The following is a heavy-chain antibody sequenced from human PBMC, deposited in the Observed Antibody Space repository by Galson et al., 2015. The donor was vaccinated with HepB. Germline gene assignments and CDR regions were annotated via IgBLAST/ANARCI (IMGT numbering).Heavy chain of an antibody. J-gene: IGHJ3*02. CDR1: AYGFTSHW. CDR2: IYPDDSDT. Sequence: QSGAEVKEPGESLKISCEGSAYGFTSHWFGWVRQMPGKGLDWMGIIYPDDSDTRYGPSFQGQVTISVDKSINTAYLQWSSLKASDTAMYYCARLKSGDAFDIWGQGTMVIVSS. CDR3: ARLKSGDAFDI. V-gene: IGHV5-51*03.